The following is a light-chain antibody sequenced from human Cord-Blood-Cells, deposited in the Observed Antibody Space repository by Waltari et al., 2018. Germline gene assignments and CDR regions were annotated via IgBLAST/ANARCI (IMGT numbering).Light chain of an antibody. V-gene: IGLV2-23*01. CDR1: RREVGRYNL. Sequence: QSALTQPASVSGSPGQSITISCTGTRREVGRYNLVSWYQQHPGKAPKLKIYEGSKRPSGVSNRFSGSKSGNTASLTISGLQAEDEADYYCCSYAGSSTWVFGGGTKLTVL. J-gene: IGLJ3*02. CDR3: CSYAGSSTWV. CDR2: EGS.